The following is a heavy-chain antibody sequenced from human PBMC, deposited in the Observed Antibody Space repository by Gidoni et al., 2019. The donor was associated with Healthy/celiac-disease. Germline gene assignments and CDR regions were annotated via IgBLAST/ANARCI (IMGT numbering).Heavy chain of an antibody. CDR1: GGSFSSSSYS. J-gene: IGHJ4*02. Sequence: QLQLPESGPGLVKPSETLSLPCTASGGSFSSSSYSWGWIRQPPGKGLEWIGSIYYSGSTYYNPSLKRRVTISVDTSKNQFSLKLSSVTAADTAVYYCARAGVVAATTSFDYWGQGTLVTVSS. CDR3: ARAGVVAATTSFDY. CDR2: IYYSGST. D-gene: IGHD2-15*01. V-gene: IGHV4-39*01.